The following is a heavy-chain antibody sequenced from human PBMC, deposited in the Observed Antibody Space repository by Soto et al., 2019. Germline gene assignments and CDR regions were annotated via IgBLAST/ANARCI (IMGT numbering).Heavy chain of an antibody. CDR2: IIPVFGKA. Sequence: SVKVSCKASGCTFSRHAISWVRQAPGQGLEWMGGIIPVFGKANYAEKFQGRVTITADESTRTGYMELRSLTSEDTAVYYCAGDGTIYDSSAYSSVHWGQGTLVRVSS. CDR3: AGDGTIYDSSAYSSVH. D-gene: IGHD3-22*01. CDR1: GCTFSRHA. V-gene: IGHV1-69*13. J-gene: IGHJ4*02.